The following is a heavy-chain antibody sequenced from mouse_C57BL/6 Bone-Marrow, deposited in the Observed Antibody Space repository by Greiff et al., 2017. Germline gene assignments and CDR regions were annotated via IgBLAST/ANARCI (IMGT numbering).Heavy chain of an antibody. V-gene: IGHV5-6*01. D-gene: IGHD2-1*01. Sequence: EVKVVASGGDLVKPGGSLKLSCAASGFTFSSYGMSWVRQTPDKRLEWVATISSGGSYTYYPDSVKGRFTISRDNAKNTLYLQMSSLKSEDTAMYYCARSTIYYYAMDYWGQGTSVTVSS. CDR3: ARSTIYYYAMDY. J-gene: IGHJ4*01. CDR1: GFTFSSYG. CDR2: ISSGGSYT.